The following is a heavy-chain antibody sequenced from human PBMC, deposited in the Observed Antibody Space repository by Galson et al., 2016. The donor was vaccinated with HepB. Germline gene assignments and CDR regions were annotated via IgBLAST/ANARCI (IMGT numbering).Heavy chain of an antibody. J-gene: IGHJ3*02. CDR1: GGTFGTYG. Sequence: SVKVSCKASGGTFGTYGISWVRQAPGQGLEWMGGIIPFFGTPNYAQKFQGRVTITADESTSTAYMDLSSLGSEDTAVYYCARGGVLALGNGFDIWGRGTMVTVSS. V-gene: IGHV1-69*13. D-gene: IGHD6-13*01. CDR3: ARGGVLALGNGFDI. CDR2: IIPFFGTP.